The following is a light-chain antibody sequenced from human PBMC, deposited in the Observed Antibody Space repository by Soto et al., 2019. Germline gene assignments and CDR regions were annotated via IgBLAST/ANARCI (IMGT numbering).Light chain of an antibody. V-gene: IGKV1-5*01. CDR3: QQYNSYPWT. Sequence: DIQMTQSPSTLSASVGDRVTITCRASQSISSWLAWYQQKPGKAPKLLIYDASSLESGVPSRFSGSGSGTEFTLTISSLQPDDFATYYCQQYNSYPWTFGKGTTGDIK. J-gene: IGKJ1*01. CDR2: DAS. CDR1: QSISSW.